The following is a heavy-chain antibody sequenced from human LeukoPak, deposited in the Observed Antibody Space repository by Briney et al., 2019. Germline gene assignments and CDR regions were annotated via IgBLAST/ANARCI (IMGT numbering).Heavy chain of an antibody. CDR1: GFTFSDAW. D-gene: IGHD3-10*01. Sequence: GGSLRLSCAASGFTFSDAWMTWVRQAPGKGLEWVGRIKSKSDGGAADYAAPVKGRFTVSRDDSKNTLYLQMNSLKTEDTAVYYCTTNPRGASSNFGYWGQGTLVTVSS. V-gene: IGHV3-15*01. CDR2: IKSKSDGGAA. CDR3: TTNPRGASSNFGY. J-gene: IGHJ4*02.